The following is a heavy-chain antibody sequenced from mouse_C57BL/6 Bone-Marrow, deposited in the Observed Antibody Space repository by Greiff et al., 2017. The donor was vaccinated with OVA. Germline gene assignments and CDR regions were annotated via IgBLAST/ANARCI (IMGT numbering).Heavy chain of an antibody. CDR1: GFNIKDDY. J-gene: IGHJ2*01. V-gene: IGHV14-4*01. D-gene: IGHD2-5*01. CDR3: TRGVTTVFDY. CDR2: IDPENGDT. Sequence: VQLQQSGAELVRPGASVKLSCTASGFNIKDDYMHWVKQRPEQGLEWIGWIDPENGDTEYASKFQGKATITADTSSNTAYLQLSSQTSEDTAVYYCTRGVTTVFDYWGQGTALTVSA.